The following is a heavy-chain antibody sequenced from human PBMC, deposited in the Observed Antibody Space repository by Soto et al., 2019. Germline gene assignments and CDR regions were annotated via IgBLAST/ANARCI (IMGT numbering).Heavy chain of an antibody. D-gene: IGHD6-19*01. CDR3: ARAPSSGWHTYNWFDP. CDR2: IYYSGST. CDR1: GGSISSGDYY. V-gene: IGHV4-30-4*01. Sequence: ASETLSLTCTVSGGSISSGDYYWSWIRQPPGKGLEWIGYIYYSGSTYYNPSLKSRVTISVDTSKNQFSLKLSSVTAADTAVYYCARAPSSGWHTYNWFDPWGQGTLVTVSS. J-gene: IGHJ5*02.